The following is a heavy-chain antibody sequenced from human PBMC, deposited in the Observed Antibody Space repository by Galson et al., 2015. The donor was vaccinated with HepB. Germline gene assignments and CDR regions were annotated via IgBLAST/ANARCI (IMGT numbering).Heavy chain of an antibody. CDR2: IIPISGTT. D-gene: IGHD2-15*01. CDR1: GGTFGSFA. J-gene: IGHJ4*02. Sequence: SVKVSCKASGGTFGSFAINWVRQAPGQGLDWMGGIIPISGTTNYGQKFQGRVTITADKSTTTVYMEMSSLRSEDTAVYYCARVVGRQGAYYFDYWGQGTLVTVSS. V-gene: IGHV1-69*06. CDR3: ARVVGRQGAYYFDY.